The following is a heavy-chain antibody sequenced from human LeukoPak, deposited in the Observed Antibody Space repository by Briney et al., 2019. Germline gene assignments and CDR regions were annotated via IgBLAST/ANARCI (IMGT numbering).Heavy chain of an antibody. J-gene: IGHJ4*02. CDR3: ASRMDKGRGYSYGVDY. V-gene: IGHV1-69*06. CDR2: IIPIFGTA. CDR1: GGTFSSYA. D-gene: IGHD5-18*01. Sequence: PVKVSCKASGGTFSSYAISWVRQAPGQGLEWMGGIIPIFGTANYAQKFQGRVTITADKSTSTAYMELSSLRSEDTAVYYCASRMDKGRGYSYGVDYWGQGTLVTVSS.